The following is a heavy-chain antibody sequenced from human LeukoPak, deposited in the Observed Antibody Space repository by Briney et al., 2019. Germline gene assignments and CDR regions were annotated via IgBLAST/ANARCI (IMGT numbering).Heavy chain of an antibody. CDR3: ARDSRKQGYSYGFGY. D-gene: IGHD5-18*01. J-gene: IGHJ4*02. V-gene: IGHV1-2*02. Sequence: GASVKVSCKASGYTFTGYYMHWVRQAPGQGLEWMGWINPNGGGTNYAQKFQGRVTMTRDTSISTAYMELSRLRSDDTAVYYCARDSRKQGYSYGFGYWGQGTLVTASS. CDR2: INPNGGGT. CDR1: GYTFTGYY.